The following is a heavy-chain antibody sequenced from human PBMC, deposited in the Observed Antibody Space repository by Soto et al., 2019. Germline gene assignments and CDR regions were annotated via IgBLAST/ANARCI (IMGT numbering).Heavy chain of an antibody. Sequence: QITLKESGPTLVTPTQTLTLTCTFSGFSLSTLGVGVGWIRQPPGKALEWLALIYWDDDKRYIPSLKSRLTITMDTSKNQLVLTVTNVDPEDTATYYCALHRDGEFVYWGPGTLVTVFS. D-gene: IGHD3-3*01. J-gene: IGHJ4*02. CDR1: GFSLSTLGVG. V-gene: IGHV2-5*02. CDR2: IYWDDDK. CDR3: ALHRDGEFVY.